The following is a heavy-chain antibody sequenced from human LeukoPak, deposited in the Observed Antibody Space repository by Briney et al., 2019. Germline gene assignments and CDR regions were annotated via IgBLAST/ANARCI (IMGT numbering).Heavy chain of an antibody. J-gene: IGHJ4*02. CDR2: IFYSGST. V-gene: IGHV4-39*07. Sequence: SGTLSLTCTVSGGSISTSNYYWGWIRQPPGKGLEWIGNIFYSGSTYYNPSLKSRVTISVDTSKNQFSLKLSSVTAADTAVYYCARTYCSGGSCYRFDYWGQGTLVTVSS. CDR3: ARTYCSGGSCYRFDY. D-gene: IGHD2-15*01. CDR1: GGSISTSNYY.